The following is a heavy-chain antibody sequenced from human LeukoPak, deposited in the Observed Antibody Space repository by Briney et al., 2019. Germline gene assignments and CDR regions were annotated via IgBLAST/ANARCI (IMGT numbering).Heavy chain of an antibody. J-gene: IGHJ3*02. CDR1: GGSFSGYY. D-gene: IGHD2-15*01. CDR2: INHSGST. V-gene: IGHV4-34*01. CDR3: ARGRSGGIDAFDI. Sequence: SETLSLTCTVYGGSFSGYYWSWIRQPPGKGLEWIGEINHSGSTNYNPSLKSRVTISVDTSKNQFSLKLSSVTAADTAVYYCARGRSGGIDAFDIWGQGTMVTVSS.